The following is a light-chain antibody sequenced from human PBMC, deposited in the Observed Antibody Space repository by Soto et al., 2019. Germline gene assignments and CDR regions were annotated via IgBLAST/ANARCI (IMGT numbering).Light chain of an antibody. CDR1: TSNIAINY. Sequence: QSVLTQPPSVSAAPGQKVTISCSGSTSNIAINYVSWYQKVPGTAPTLLIYDNDKRPSGIPDRFSASKSGTAATLDISGLQTGDEADYYCATWDISLTAVLFGGGTQLTVL. CDR2: DND. CDR3: ATWDISLTAVL. J-gene: IGLJ3*02. V-gene: IGLV1-51*01.